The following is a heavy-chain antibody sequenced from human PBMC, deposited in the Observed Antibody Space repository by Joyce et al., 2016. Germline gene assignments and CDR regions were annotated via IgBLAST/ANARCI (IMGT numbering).Heavy chain of an antibody. CDR3: ARYREGGDYDPYFDY. D-gene: IGHD3-16*01. Sequence: QVQLVQSGAEVKKPGASVKVSCKASGYTFTDSAISWVRQAPGQGLEWMGSISAYNVNTYYAQKLQGRVTMTTDTSTSTAYMELRSLRSDDTAVYYCARYREGGDYDPYFDYWGQGTLVTVSS. J-gene: IGHJ4*02. CDR1: GYTFTDSA. V-gene: IGHV1-18*04. CDR2: ISAYNVNT.